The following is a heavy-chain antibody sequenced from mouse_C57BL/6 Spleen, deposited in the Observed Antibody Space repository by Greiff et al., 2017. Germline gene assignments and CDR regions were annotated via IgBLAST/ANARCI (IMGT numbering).Heavy chain of an antibody. Sequence: EVKVEESGGGLVQPGGSLKLSCAASGFTFSDYYMYWVRQTPEKRLEWVAYISNGGGSTYYPDTVKGRFTISRDNAKNTLYLQMSRLKSEDTAMYYCAKSIYDGYYVYAMDYWGQGTSVTVSS. V-gene: IGHV5-12*01. CDR3: AKSIYDGYYVYAMDY. D-gene: IGHD2-3*01. CDR2: ISNGGGST. J-gene: IGHJ4*01. CDR1: GFTFSDYY.